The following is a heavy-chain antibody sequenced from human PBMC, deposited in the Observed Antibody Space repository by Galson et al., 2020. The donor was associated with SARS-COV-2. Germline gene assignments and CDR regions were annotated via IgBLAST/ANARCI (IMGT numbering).Heavy chain of an antibody. CDR1: RFIFSDYY. V-gene: IGHV3-11*03. D-gene: IGHD2-8*02. CDR3: AGSHKDFWYFFDN. Sequence: GGSLRLSFPAPRFIFSDYYMTWIRQVPGKGLEWVSYFSPRSDYTNYADSVRGRFTISRDNSKNSLYLQMNSLRAEDTAVYYCAGSHKDFWYFFDNWGQGALVTVSS. J-gene: IGHJ4*02. CDR2: FSPRSDYT.